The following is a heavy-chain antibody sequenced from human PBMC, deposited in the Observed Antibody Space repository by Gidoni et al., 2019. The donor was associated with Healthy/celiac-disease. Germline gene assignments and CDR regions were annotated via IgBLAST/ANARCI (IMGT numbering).Heavy chain of an antibody. J-gene: IGHJ4*02. CDR2: TT. CDR3: TTDAPTYYDFWRTGGY. Sequence: TTDYAAPVKGRFTISRDDSKNTLYLQMNSLKTEDTAVYYCTTDAPTYYDFWRTGGYWGQGTLVTVSS. D-gene: IGHD3-3*01. V-gene: IGHV3-15*01.